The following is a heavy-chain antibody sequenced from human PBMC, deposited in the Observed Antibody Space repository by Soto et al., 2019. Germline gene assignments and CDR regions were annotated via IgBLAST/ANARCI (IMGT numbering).Heavy chain of an antibody. V-gene: IGHV3-23*01. Sequence: EVQLLESGGGLVQPGGSLRLSCAASGFTFSSYAMSWVRQAPGKGLEWVSSIRGSGGSTNYADSVKGRFTISRDNSKNTLYLRMSRVRVEDTAVYYCAKVYSMTICGVVIETPGDGFDIWGQGTMVSVSS. CDR1: GFTFSSYA. CDR3: AKVYSMTICGVVIETPGDGFDI. D-gene: IGHD3-3*01. J-gene: IGHJ3*02. CDR2: IRGSGGST.